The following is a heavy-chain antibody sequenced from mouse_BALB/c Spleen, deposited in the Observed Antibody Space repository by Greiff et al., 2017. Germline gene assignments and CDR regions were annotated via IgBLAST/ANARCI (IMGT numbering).Heavy chain of an antibody. V-gene: IGHV1-5*01. CDR1: GYSFTSYW. Sequence: EVQLQQSGTVLARPGASVKMSCKASGYSFTSYWMHWVKQRPGQGLEWIGAIYPGNSDTSYNQKFKGKAKLTAVTSASTAYMELSSLTNEDSAVYYCTRDDGYPWFAYWGQGTLVTVSA. D-gene: IGHD2-3*01. J-gene: IGHJ3*01. CDR3: TRDDGYPWFAY. CDR2: IYPGNSDT.